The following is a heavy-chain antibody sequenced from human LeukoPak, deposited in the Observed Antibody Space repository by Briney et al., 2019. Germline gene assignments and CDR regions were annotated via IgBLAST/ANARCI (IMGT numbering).Heavy chain of an antibody. Sequence: PGGSLRLSCAASGFTFSNAWMSWVRQAPGKGLEWVGRIKSKTDGGTTDYAAPVKGRFTISRDDSKNTLYLQMNSLKTEDTAVYYCTTDYGDYEGFDYWGQGTLVTVSS. J-gene: IGHJ4*02. D-gene: IGHD4-17*01. CDR1: GFTFSNAW. V-gene: IGHV3-15*01. CDR2: IKSKTDGGTT. CDR3: TTDYGDYEGFDY.